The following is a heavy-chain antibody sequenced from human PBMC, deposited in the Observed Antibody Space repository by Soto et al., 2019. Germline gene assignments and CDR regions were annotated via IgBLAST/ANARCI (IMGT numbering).Heavy chain of an antibody. CDR3: AREVTTGSYYYGLDV. V-gene: IGHV4-30-4*01. CDR1: GGSIRGGDHY. J-gene: IGHJ6*02. D-gene: IGHD4-17*01. CDR2: IHYRGNT. Sequence: QVQLQESGPGLVKPSQTLSPSCAVSGGSIRGGDHYWSWIRQAPGKGLEWIGFIHYRGNTYYKPFLKSRVSISVDTSKNHFSLNLSSESAADTAVYYCAREVTTGSYYYGLDVWGQGTKVTVSS.